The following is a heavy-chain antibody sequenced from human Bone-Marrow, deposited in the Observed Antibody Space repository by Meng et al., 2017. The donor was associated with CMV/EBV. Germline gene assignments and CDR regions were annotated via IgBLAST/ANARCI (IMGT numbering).Heavy chain of an antibody. CDR3: TRVAQYYDILIGNPGGYGMDV. J-gene: IGHJ6*02. V-gene: IGHV3-49*04. CDR2: IRSKAYGGTT. CDR1: GFTFGDFA. D-gene: IGHD3-9*01. Sequence: GESLKISCPASGFTFGDFAMSWVRQAPGKGLEWVGFIRSKAYGGTTEYAASVKGRFTISRDDFKSIAYLQMNSLKTEDTAVYFCTRVAQYYDILIGNPGGYGMDVWGQGTTVTVSS.